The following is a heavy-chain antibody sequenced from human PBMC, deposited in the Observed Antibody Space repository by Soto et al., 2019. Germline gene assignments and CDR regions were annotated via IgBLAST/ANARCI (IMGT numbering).Heavy chain of an antibody. D-gene: IGHD3-10*01. Sequence: EVQLLESGGGLVQPGGSLRLSCAASGFTFSSYAMSWVRQAPGKGLEWVSAISGSGGDTYYADSVEGRFTISRDNSKNSLYLQMNSLRAEDTAVYYCARGSTDSYPGSRIFDFWGRGTLVTVSS. J-gene: IGHJ4*02. CDR2: ISGSGGDT. V-gene: IGHV3-23*01. CDR1: GFTFSSYA. CDR3: ARGSTDSYPGSRIFDF.